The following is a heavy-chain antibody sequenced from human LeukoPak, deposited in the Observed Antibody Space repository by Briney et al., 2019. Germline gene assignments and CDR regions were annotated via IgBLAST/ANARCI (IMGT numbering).Heavy chain of an antibody. CDR2: ISDSGNT. V-gene: IGHV3-23*01. D-gene: IGHD3-22*01. CDR3: ASLVVVNGFDI. CDR1: GFTLSSYA. J-gene: IGHJ3*02. Sequence: GGSLRLSCAASGFTLSSYAMSWVRQAPGKGLEWVSAISDSGNTYHADSVKGRFTISRDNAKNTLYLHMNSLRAEDTAVYYCASLVVVNGFDIWGQGTMVTVSS.